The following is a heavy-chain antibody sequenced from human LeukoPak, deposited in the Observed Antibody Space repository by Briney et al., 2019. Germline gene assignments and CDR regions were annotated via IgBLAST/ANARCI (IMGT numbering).Heavy chain of an antibody. CDR2: INSDGSST. J-gene: IGHJ5*02. V-gene: IGHV3-74*01. Sequence: GGSLRLSCAASGFTVSSYWMHWVRQAPGKGLVWVSRINSDGSSTSYADSVKGRFTISRDNAKNTLYLQMNSLRAEDTAVYYCARDIAMVRGVTFNWFDPWGQGTLVTVSS. CDR3: ARDIAMVRGVTFNWFDP. CDR1: GFTVSSYW. D-gene: IGHD3-10*01.